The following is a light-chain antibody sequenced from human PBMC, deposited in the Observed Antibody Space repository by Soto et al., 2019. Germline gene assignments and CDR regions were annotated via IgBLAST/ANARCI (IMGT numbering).Light chain of an antibody. CDR3: QQYGYSPIT. V-gene: IGKV3D-15*01. CDR2: GAS. Sequence: EVVMTQSPATLSVSPGERVTLSCRASQSVRSNLAWYQQKPGQSPRLLIYGASTRATGSPDRFSGGGSGTDFTLTISRLEPEDFAVYYCQQYGYSPITFGQGTRLEI. J-gene: IGKJ5*01. CDR1: QSVRSN.